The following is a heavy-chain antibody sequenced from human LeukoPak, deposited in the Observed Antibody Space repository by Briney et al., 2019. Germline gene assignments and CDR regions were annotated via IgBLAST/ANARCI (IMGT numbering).Heavy chain of an antibody. J-gene: IGHJ4*02. V-gene: IGHV3-23*01. D-gene: IGHD1-26*01. CDR1: GFTFSSYA. CDR2: ISGSGGST. CDR3: AKVPAPYSGSHLVNFDY. Sequence: PGGSLRLSCAASGFTFSSYAMSWVRQAPGKGLEWVSAISGSGGSTYCADSVKGRFTISRDNSKNTLYLQMNSLRAEDTAVYYCAKVPAPYSGSHLVNFDYWGQGTLVTVSS.